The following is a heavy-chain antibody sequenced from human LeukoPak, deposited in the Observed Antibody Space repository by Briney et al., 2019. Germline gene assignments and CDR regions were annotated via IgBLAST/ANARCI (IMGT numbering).Heavy chain of an antibody. Sequence: SETLSLTCTVSGGSISSYYWSWIRQPPGKGLEWIGYIYYSGSTNYNPSLKSRVTISVDTSMNQFSLKLSSVTAADTAVYYCARQDSYGHSLDYWGQGTLVTVSS. CDR2: IYYSGST. D-gene: IGHD5-18*01. CDR1: GGSISSYY. V-gene: IGHV4-59*08. CDR3: ARQDSYGHSLDY. J-gene: IGHJ4*02.